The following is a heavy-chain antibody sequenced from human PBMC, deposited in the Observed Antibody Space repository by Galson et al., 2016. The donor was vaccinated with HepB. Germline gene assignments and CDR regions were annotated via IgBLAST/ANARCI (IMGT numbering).Heavy chain of an antibody. V-gene: IGHV3-74*01. CDR2: IDHEGRGT. CDR3: GTVFEY. J-gene: IGHJ4*02. Sequence: SLRLSCAVSGISLNNYWMHWVRQVPGKGLVWVARIDHEGRGTSYADSVRGRFTMSRDSAKSTVYLQMDSLRAEDTAVYYCGTVFEYLGQGSRVTVSS. CDR1: GISLNNYW.